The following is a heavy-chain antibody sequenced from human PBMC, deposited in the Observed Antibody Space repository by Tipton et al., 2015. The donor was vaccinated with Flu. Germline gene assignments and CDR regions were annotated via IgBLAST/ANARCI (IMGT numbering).Heavy chain of an antibody. D-gene: IGHD2-2*01. CDR2: IYYSGST. CDR1: GGSISSGDYY. V-gene: IGHV4-30-4*01. CDR3: ARSITRDAFDI. Sequence: LRLSCTVSGGSISSGDYYWSWIRQPPGKGLEWIGYIYYSGSTYYNPSLKSRVTISVDTSKDQFSLKLSSVTVADTAVYYCARSITRDAFDIWGQGTMVTVSS. J-gene: IGHJ3*02.